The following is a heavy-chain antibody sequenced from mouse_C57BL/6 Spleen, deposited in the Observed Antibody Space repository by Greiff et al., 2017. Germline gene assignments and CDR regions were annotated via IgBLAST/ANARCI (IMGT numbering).Heavy chain of an antibody. J-gene: IGHJ1*03. V-gene: IGHV1-69*01. CDR2: IDPSDSYT. CDR3: ARSLLTTVVDWYFDV. Sequence: QVQLKQPGAELVMPGASVKLSCKASGYTFTSYWMHWVKQRPGQGLEWIGEIDPSDSYTNYNQKFKGKSTVTVDKSSSPAYMQLSSLTSDDSAVYYCARSLLTTVVDWYFDVWGTGTTVTVSS. D-gene: IGHD1-1*01. CDR1: GYTFTSYW.